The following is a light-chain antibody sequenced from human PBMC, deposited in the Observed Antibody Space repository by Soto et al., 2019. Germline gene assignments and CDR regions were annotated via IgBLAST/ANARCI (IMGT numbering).Light chain of an antibody. CDR2: GAS. V-gene: IGKV3-20*01. CDR1: QSVDSTY. CDR3: QQSYSTPQT. J-gene: IGKJ1*01. Sequence: PGERATLSCRASQSVDSTYLAWYQQKPGQAPRLLIYGASSRATGIPDRFSGSGSGTDFTLTISRLEPEDFATYYCQQSYSTPQTFGQGTKVEIK.